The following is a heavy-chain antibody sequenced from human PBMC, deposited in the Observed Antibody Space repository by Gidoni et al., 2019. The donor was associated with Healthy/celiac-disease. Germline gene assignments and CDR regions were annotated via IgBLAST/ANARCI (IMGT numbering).Heavy chain of an antibody. CDR3: ARVRGCSSTSCYERWFDP. CDR1: GGTFSSYA. D-gene: IGHD2-2*01. V-gene: IGHV1-69*01. CDR2: IIPIFGTA. J-gene: IGHJ5*02. Sequence: QVQLVQSGAEVKKPGSSVKVSCKASGGTFSSYAISWVRQAPGQGLEWMGGIIPIFGTANYAQKFQGRVTITADESTSTAYMELSSRRSEDTAVYYCARVRGCSSTSCYERWFDPWGQGTLVTVSS.